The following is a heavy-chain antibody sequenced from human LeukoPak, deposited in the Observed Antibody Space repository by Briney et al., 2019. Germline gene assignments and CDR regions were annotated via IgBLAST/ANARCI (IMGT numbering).Heavy chain of an antibody. J-gene: IGHJ3*02. V-gene: IGHV1-2*04. CDR1: GYTFTGYY. CDR2: INPNSGGT. Sequence: ASVKVSCKASGYTFTGYYMHWVRQAPGQGLEWMGWINPNSGGTNYAQKFQGWVTMTRDTSISTAYMELSRLRSDDTAVYYCARSIVGATEAFDIWGQGTMVTVSS. CDR3: ARSIVGATEAFDI. D-gene: IGHD1-26*01.